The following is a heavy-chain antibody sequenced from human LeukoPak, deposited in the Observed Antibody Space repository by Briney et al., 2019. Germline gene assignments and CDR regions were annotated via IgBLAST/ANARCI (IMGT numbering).Heavy chain of an antibody. CDR3: ARGYCSGGSCYPFDY. J-gene: IGHJ4*02. CDR1: GGSISSYY. CDR2: IYTSGST. Sequence: PSETLSLTCTVSGGSISSYYWSWIRQPAGKGLEWIGRIYTSGSTNYNPSLKSRVTISVDKSKNQFSLKLSSVTAADTAVYYCARGYCSGGSCYPFDYRGQGTLVTVSS. D-gene: IGHD2-15*01. V-gene: IGHV4-4*07.